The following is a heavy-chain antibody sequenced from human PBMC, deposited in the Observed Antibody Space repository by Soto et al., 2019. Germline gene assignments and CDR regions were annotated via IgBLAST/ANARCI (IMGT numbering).Heavy chain of an antibody. V-gene: IGHV5-51*01. J-gene: IGHJ4*02. CDR1: GYSFTSYW. CDR3: ARRPTEAYDVEYYFDY. CDR2: IYPGDSDT. Sequence: PGESLKISCKGSGYSFTSYWIGWVRQMPGKGLEWMGIIYPGDSDTRYSPSFQGQVTISADKSISTAYLQWSSLKASDTAMYYCARRPTEAYDVEYYFDYWGQGTLVTVSS. D-gene: IGHD3-22*01.